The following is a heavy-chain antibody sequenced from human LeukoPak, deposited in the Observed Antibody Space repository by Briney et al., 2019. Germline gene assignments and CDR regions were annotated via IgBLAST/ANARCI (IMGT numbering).Heavy chain of an antibody. Sequence: SETLSLTCTVSGYSISGGYYWGWIRQPPGKGLEWIGTIFQSVSTYYNPSLKSRATTSVDTSKNQFSLKLSSVTAADTAVYYCARNNSNGFDFWSQGTLVTVSS. V-gene: IGHV4-38-2*02. J-gene: IGHJ4*02. CDR3: ARNNSNGFDF. D-gene: IGHD6-19*01. CDR1: GYSISGGYY. CDR2: IFQSVST.